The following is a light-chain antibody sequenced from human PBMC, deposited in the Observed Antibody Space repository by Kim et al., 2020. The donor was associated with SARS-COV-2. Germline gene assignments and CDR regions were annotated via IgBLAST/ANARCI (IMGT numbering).Light chain of an antibody. Sequence: SLSPGERATLSCTARQSIGTDLAWYQHKPGQAPRLLIYHAFTRATGIPARISGSGSGTEFTLTISSLQSEDFAVYYCQQYNDWPLTFGGGTKVDIK. CDR1: QSIGTD. CDR3: QQYNDWPLT. CDR2: HAF. J-gene: IGKJ4*01. V-gene: IGKV3D-15*01.